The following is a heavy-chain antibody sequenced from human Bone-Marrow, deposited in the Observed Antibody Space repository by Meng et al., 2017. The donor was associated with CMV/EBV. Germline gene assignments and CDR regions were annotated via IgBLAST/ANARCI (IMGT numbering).Heavy chain of an antibody. V-gene: IGHV1-24*01. D-gene: IGHD1-1*01. Sequence: ASVKVSCKVSGYTLTELSMHWVRQAPGKGLEWMGGFDPEDGETIYAQKFQGRVTMTEDTSTDTAYMELSSLRSEDTAVYYCATDLAIIWNGGTVFDIWGQGTMVTIAS. CDR1: GYTLTELS. CDR3: ATDLAIIWNGGTVFDI. CDR2: FDPEDGET. J-gene: IGHJ3*02.